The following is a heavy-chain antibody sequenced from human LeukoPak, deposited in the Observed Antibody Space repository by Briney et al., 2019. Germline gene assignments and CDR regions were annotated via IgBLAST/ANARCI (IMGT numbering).Heavy chain of an antibody. D-gene: IGHD3-3*01. CDR1: GLTFGDYV. CDR3: TFDFWSGYLRGNYYYYGMDV. CDR2: IRSKAYGGTT. Sequence: GGSLRLSCTVYGLTFGDYVMSWVRQAPGKGLEWVGFIRSKAYGGTTEYAASVKGRFIISRDDSKSIAYLQMNSLKTEDTAVYYSTFDFWSGYLRGNYYYYGMDVWGQGTAVTVSS. J-gene: IGHJ6*02. V-gene: IGHV3-49*04.